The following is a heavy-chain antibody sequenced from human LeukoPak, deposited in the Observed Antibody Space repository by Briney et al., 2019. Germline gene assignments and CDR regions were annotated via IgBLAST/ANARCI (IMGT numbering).Heavy chain of an antibody. CDR1: GFSFSTYW. V-gene: IGHV3-7*01. J-gene: IGHJ4*02. CDR3: ARDYYGSSGYYPHDY. Sequence: PGRSLRLSCAASGFSFSTYWMTWVRQAPGQGLEWVVNIEPNGSDKYYVDSVKGRFTISRDNAKNSLYLQMHSLRVEDTAVYYCARDYYGSSGYYPHDYWGQGSLVTVSS. CDR2: IEPNGSDK. D-gene: IGHD3-22*01.